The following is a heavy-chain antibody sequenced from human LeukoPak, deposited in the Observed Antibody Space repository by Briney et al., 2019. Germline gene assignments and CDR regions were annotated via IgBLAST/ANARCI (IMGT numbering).Heavy chain of an antibody. CDR1: GGSFSGYY. D-gene: IGHD4-11*01. CDR3: ARGRWLVDYSNSFDY. J-gene: IGHJ4*02. Sequence: SETLSLTCAVYGGSFSGYYWSWIRQPPGKGLEWIGEINHSGSTNYNPSLKSRVTTSVDTSKNQFSLKLSSVTAADTAVYYCARGRWLVDYSNSFDYWGQGTLVTVSS. CDR2: INHSGST. V-gene: IGHV4-34*01.